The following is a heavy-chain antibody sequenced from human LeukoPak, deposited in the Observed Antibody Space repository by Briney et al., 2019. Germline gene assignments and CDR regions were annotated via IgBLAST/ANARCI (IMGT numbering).Heavy chain of an antibody. V-gene: IGHV4-59*08. CDR2: IYYSGST. D-gene: IGHD6-6*01. J-gene: IGHJ6*03. CDR3: ASSSSLYYYMDV. Sequence: SETLSLTCTVSGGSISSYYWSWIRQPPGKGLEWIGYIYYSGSTNYNPSLMSRVTISVDTSKNQFSLKLSSVTAADTAVYYCASSSSLYYYMDVWGKGTTVTVSS. CDR1: GGSISSYY.